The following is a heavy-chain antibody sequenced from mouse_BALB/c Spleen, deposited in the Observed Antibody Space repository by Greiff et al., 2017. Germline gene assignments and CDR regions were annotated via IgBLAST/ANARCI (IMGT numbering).Heavy chain of an antibody. CDR1: GFSLTSYG. D-gene: IGHD1-1*01. V-gene: IGHV2-2*02. CDR3: ARKGYYGSNPFAY. J-gene: IGHJ3*01. Sequence: VQRVESGPGLVQPSQSLSITCTVSGFSLTSYGVHWVRQSPGKGLEWLGVIWSGGSTDYNAAFISRLSISKDNSKSQVFFKMNSLQANDTAIYYCARKGYYGSNPFAYWGQGTLVTVSA. CDR2: IWSGGST.